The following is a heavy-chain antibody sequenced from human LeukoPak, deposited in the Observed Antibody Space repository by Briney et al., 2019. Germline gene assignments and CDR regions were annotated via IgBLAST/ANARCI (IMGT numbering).Heavy chain of an antibody. V-gene: IGHV1-2*02. J-gene: IGHJ6*02. CDR2: INFNSGGT. CDR3: ARGYCSSTSCFFYYYYGMDV. CDR1: GYTFTGYY. D-gene: IGHD2-2*01. Sequence: VASVKVSCKASGYTFTGYYIHWVRQAPGQGLEWMGWINFNSGGTNYAQKFQGRVTMTRDTSISTAYMELSSLRSEDTAVYYCARGYCSSTSCFFYYYYGMDVWGQGTTVTVSS.